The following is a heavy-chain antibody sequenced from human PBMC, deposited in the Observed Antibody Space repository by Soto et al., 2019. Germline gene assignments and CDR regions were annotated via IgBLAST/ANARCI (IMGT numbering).Heavy chain of an antibody. J-gene: IGHJ6*02. V-gene: IGHV3-7*05. CDR2: IKKDGSEK. CDR1: GFTFSYYG. Sequence: EVQLVESGGGLVQPGGSLRLSCAASGFTFSYYGMSWVRQAPGKGLEWVANIKKDGSEKYYVDSVKGRFTISRDNAKNSMYLLMSSLRDGDTAVYFCVRGRTGMDVWGQGTTVTVSS. CDR3: VRGRTGMDV.